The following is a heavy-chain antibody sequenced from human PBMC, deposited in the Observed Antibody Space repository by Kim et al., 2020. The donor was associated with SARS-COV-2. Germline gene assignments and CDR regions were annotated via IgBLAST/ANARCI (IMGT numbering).Heavy chain of an antibody. CDR2: IYYSGST. D-gene: IGHD3-9*01. CDR1: GGSISSSSYY. CDR3: ARRATDYDILTGYYWWDWYFDL. V-gene: IGHV4-39*01. J-gene: IGHJ2*01. Sequence: SETLSLTCTVSGGSISSSSYYWGWIRQPPGKGLEWIGSIYYSGSTYYNPSLKSRVTISVDTSKNQFSLKLSSVTAADTAVYYCARRATDYDILTGYYWWDWYFDLWGRGTLVTVSS.